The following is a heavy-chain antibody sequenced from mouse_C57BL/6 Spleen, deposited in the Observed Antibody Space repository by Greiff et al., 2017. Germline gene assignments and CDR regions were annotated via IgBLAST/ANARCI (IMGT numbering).Heavy chain of an antibody. V-gene: IGHV1-61*01. CDR1: GYTFTSYW. CDR2: IYPSDSET. Sequence: VQLQQPGAELVRPGSSVKLSCKASGYTFTSYWMDWVKQRPGQGLEWIGNIYPSDSETPYNQKFKDKATLTVDKSSRPAYMQLSSLTSEASAVYYCARNYGNYPAWFAYWGQGTLVTVSA. CDR3: ARNYGNYPAWFAY. J-gene: IGHJ3*01. D-gene: IGHD2-1*01.